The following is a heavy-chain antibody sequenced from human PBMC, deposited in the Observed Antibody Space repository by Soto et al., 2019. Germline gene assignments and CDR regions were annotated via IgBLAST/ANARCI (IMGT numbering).Heavy chain of an antibody. CDR3: SAAVARGWFDP. D-gene: IGHD6-19*01. CDR1: GGSFSGYY. J-gene: IGHJ5*02. Sequence: QVQLQQWGAGLLKPSETLSLTCAIDGGSFSGYYWSRIRQPPGKGLEWIGEINHSGSTNYNPSLRSRVATSVDTSKNHFSLMLSSVTAADMAVYYCSAAVARGWFDPWGQGTLVTVSS. CDR2: INHSGST. V-gene: IGHV4-34*02.